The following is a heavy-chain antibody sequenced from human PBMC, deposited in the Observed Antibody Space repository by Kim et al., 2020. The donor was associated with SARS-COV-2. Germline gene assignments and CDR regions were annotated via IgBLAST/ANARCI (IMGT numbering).Heavy chain of an antibody. CDR2: IYYSGST. J-gene: IGHJ3*02. CDR3: ARAPFTMIVVVAFDI. D-gene: IGHD3-22*01. Sequence: SETLSLTCTVSGGSISSSSYYWGWIRQPPGKGLEWIACIYYSGSTYYNPSLKSRVTISVDTSKNQFSLKLSSVTAADTAVYYCARAPFTMIVVVAFDIWGQGTMVTVSS. CDR1: GGSISSSSYY. V-gene: IGHV4-31*03.